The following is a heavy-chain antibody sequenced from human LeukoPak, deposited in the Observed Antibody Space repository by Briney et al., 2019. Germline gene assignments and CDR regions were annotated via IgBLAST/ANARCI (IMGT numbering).Heavy chain of an antibody. CDR3: ALRRSSWSFDY. CDR1: GFTFSDYY. D-gene: IGHD6-13*01. Sequence: PGGSLRLSCAASGFTFSDYYMTWIRQAPGKGLEWVSYIGSSISHTNYADSVKGRSTISRDNAKNSLYLQMNSLRAEDTAVYYCALRRSSWSFDYWGQGTLVTVSS. CDR2: IGSSISHT. V-gene: IGHV3-11*06. J-gene: IGHJ4*02.